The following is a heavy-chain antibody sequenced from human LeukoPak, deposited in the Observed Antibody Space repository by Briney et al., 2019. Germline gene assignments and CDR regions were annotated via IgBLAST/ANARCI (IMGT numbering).Heavy chain of an antibody. CDR2: IFHSGSI. CDR3: DRMRVSYYFDSSTYYPVVFDV. J-gene: IGHJ3*01. CDR1: GYSIRCRHY. V-gene: IGHV4-38-2*01. Sequence: SETLSLTCAVSGYSIRCRHYCDWVRQSPGKGLEWIGTIFHSGSIYYNPSLKSRVTLSVDTSNNQFSLKLNSIIAAVSADDYCDRMRVSYYFDSSTYYPVVFDVWGLGTVVTVSS. D-gene: IGHD3-22*01.